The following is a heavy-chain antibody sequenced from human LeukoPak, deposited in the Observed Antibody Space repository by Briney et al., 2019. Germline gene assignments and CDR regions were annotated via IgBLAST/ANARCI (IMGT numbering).Heavy chain of an antibody. V-gene: IGHV3-33*08. Sequence: PGGSLRLSCAASGFTFSSYEMNWVRQAPGKGLEWVAVIWYDGSNKYYADSVKGRFTISRDNSKNTLYLQMNSLRAEDTAVYYCARDRFPYGDPGSFDYWGQGTLVTVSS. CDR2: IWYDGSNK. CDR3: ARDRFPYGDPGSFDY. CDR1: GFTFSSYE. D-gene: IGHD4-17*01. J-gene: IGHJ4*02.